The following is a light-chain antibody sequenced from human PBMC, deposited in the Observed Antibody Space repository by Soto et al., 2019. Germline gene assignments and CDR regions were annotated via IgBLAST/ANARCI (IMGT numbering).Light chain of an antibody. Sequence: QPVLTQPASVSGSPGQSIAISCTGTSSDVGGYNYVSWYQHHPGKAPKLMIYEISNRPSGVSNRFSGSKSDNTASLTISGLQPEDEADYYCYSYTSSSTWVFGGGTKLTVL. J-gene: IGLJ3*02. CDR3: YSYTSSSTWV. V-gene: IGLV2-14*01. CDR2: EIS. CDR1: SSDVGGYNY.